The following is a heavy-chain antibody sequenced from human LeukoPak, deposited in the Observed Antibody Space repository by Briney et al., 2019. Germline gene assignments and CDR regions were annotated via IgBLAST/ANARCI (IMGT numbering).Heavy chain of an antibody. CDR1: GYSISSGYY. J-gene: IGHJ4*02. CDR3: ASSDSSSWSVTFDY. Sequence: PSETLSLTCTVSGYSISSGYYWGWIRQPAGKGLEWIGRIYTSGSTNYNPSLKSRVTISVDTSKNQFSLKLSSVTAADTAVYYCASSDSSSWSVTFDYWGQGTLVTVSS. V-gene: IGHV4-61*02. CDR2: IYTSGST. D-gene: IGHD6-13*01.